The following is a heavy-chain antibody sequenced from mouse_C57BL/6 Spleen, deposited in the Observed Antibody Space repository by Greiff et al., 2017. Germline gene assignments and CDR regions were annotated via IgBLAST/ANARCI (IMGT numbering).Heavy chain of an antibody. Sequence: EVMLVESGGGLVKPGGSLKLSCAASGFTFSSYAMSWVRQTPEKRLEWVATISDGGSYTYYPDNVKGRFTIYRDNAKNNLYLQMSHLKSEDTAMYYCARDYYGSSFFYYFDYWGQGTTLTVSS. J-gene: IGHJ2*01. D-gene: IGHD1-1*01. CDR2: ISDGGSYT. CDR3: ARDYYGSSFFYYFDY. V-gene: IGHV5-4*01. CDR1: GFTFSSYA.